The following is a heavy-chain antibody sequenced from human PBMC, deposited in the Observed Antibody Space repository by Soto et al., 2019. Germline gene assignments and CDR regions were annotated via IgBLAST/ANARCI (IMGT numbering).Heavy chain of an antibody. CDR1: GGSISNSSYY. Sequence: SETLSLTWTVSGGSISNSSYYWSWIRQPPGKGLEWIGYIYYSGSTNYNPSLKSRVTISVDTSKNQFSLKLSSVTAADTAVYYCARDGRYYFDYWGQGTLVTVSS. J-gene: IGHJ4*02. CDR2: IYYSGST. V-gene: IGHV4-61*01. CDR3: ARDGRYYFDY. D-gene: IGHD1-1*01.